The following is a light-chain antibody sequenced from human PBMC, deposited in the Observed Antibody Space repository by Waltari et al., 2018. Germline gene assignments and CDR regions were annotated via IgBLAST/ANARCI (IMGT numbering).Light chain of an antibody. Sequence: EVVLTQSPGTLSLSPGENATLSCRASQSLTKRYLAWYQQKPGQPPKLLIYGASSRAAGIPDRFSGSGSGTDFSLTINRLEPDDSAVYYCQQYGCSILYTFGQGTKLEIK. CDR3: QQYGCSILYT. CDR1: QSLTKRY. CDR2: GAS. V-gene: IGKV3-20*01. J-gene: IGKJ2*01.